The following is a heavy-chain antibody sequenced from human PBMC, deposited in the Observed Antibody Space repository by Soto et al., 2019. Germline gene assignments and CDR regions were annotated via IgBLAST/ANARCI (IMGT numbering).Heavy chain of an antibody. V-gene: IGHV1-3*01. CDR2: INAGNGNT. CDR1: GYTFTSYA. J-gene: IGHJ3*02. CDR3: ERYDYVSAFYI. Sequence: QVQLVQSGAEVKKPGASVKVSCKASGYTFTSYAMHWVRQAPGQRLEWMGWINAGNGNTKYSQKFQGRVTITRDTSASTAYMELSRLRSEDTAVYYCERYDYVSAFYIWGQGTIVTVSS. D-gene: IGHD4-17*01.